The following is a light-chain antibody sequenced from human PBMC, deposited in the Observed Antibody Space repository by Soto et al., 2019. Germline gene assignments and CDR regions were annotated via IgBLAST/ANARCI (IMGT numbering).Light chain of an antibody. CDR1: NIGGKS. V-gene: IGLV3-21*02. Sequence: SYELTQPPSVSVAPGQTARITCGGNNIGGKSVHWYQQKPGQAPVLVVHDDSDRPSGIPDRFSGSNSGDTATLTIRRVEAGDEADYYCHVWDSSSDHYVFGTGTKLTVL. CDR2: DDS. J-gene: IGLJ1*01. CDR3: HVWDSSSDHYV.